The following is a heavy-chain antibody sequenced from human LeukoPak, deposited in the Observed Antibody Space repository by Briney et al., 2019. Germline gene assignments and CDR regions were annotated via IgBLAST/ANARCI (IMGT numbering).Heavy chain of an antibody. Sequence: SETLSLTCTVSGYSISSGYYWGWIRQPPGKGLEWIGYIYYSGSTNSNPSLKSRVTISVDTSKNQFSLKLSSVTAADTAVYYCARGGGRIAVAGTNYYYYYYMDVWGKGTTVTISS. D-gene: IGHD6-19*01. CDR2: IYYSGST. J-gene: IGHJ6*03. CDR1: GYSISSGYY. CDR3: ARGGGRIAVAGTNYYYYYYMDV. V-gene: IGHV4-61*01.